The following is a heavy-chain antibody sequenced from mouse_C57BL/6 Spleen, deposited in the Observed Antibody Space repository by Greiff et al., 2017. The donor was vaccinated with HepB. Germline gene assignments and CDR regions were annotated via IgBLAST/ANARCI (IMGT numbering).Heavy chain of an antibody. J-gene: IGHJ4*01. D-gene: IGHD3-3*01. Sequence: EVKLVESGGGLVQPGGSLKLSCAASGFTFSDYYMYWVRQTPEKRLEWVAYISNGGGSTYYPDTVKGRFTISRDNAKNTLYLQMSRLKSEDTAMYYCARGGTGYYYAMDYWGQGTSVTVSS. CDR2: ISNGGGST. CDR1: GFTFSDYY. V-gene: IGHV5-12*01. CDR3: ARGGTGYYYAMDY.